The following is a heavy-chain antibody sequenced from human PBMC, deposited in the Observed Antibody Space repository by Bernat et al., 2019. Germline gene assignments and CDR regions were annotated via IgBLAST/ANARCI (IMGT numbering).Heavy chain of an antibody. CDR2: IYPGDSDT. CDR1: GYSFSTYW. Sequence: EVQLVQSGAEVKKPGESLKISCKGSGYSFSTYWIAWVRQMPGKGLECMGIIYPGDSDTKYSPSFQGQVTISADKSINTAYLQLSGLKASDTAMYYCARHACGGDCYSDYWGQGTLVTVSS. CDR3: ARHACGGDCYSDY. J-gene: IGHJ4*02. V-gene: IGHV5-51*01. D-gene: IGHD2-21*02.